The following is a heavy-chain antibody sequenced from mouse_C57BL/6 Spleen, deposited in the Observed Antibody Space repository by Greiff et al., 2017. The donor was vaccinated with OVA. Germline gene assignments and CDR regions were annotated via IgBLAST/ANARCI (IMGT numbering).Heavy chain of an antibody. V-gene: IGHV1-81*01. CDR1: GYTFTSYG. CDR2: IYPRSGNT. CDR3: ARGDGFAY. D-gene: IGHD3-3*01. Sequence: QVQLKQSGAELARPGASVKLSCKASGYTFTSYGISWVKQRTGQGLEWIGEIYPRSGNTYYNEKFKGKATLTADKSSSTAYMELRSLTSEDSAVYFCARGDGFAYWGQGTLVTVSA. J-gene: IGHJ3*01.